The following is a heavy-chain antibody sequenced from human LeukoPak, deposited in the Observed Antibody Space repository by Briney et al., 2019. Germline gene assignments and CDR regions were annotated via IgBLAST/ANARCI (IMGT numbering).Heavy chain of an antibody. CDR1: GGSFSGYY. Sequence: SETLSLTCGVSGGSFSGYYWSWIRQPPGKGLDWIGYIYYSGSTNYNPSLKSRVTISVDTSKNQFSLKLSSVTAADTAVYYCARRGHSSGLGWYYFDYWGQGTLVTVSS. CDR3: ARRGHSSGLGWYYFDY. CDR2: IYYSGST. J-gene: IGHJ4*02. V-gene: IGHV4-59*08. D-gene: IGHD6-19*01.